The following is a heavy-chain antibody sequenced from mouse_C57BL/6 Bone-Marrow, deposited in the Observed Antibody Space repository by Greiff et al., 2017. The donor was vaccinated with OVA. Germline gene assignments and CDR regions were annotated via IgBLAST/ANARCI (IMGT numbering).Heavy chain of an antibody. J-gene: IGHJ2*01. Sequence: QVQLKESGAELARPGASVKLSCKASGYTFTSYGISWVKQRTGQGLEWIGEIYPRSGNTYYNEKFKGKATLTAYKSSSTAYMELRSLTSEDSAVYFCARIPDYFDYWGQGTTLTVSS. CDR2: IYPRSGNT. CDR3: ARIPDYFDY. V-gene: IGHV1-81*01. CDR1: GYTFTSYG.